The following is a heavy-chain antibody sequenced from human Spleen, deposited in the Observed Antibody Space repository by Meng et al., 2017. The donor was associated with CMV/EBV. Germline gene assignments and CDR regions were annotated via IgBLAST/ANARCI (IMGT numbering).Heavy chain of an antibody. CDR1: GYTFTYYY. D-gene: IGHD3-16*01. V-gene: IGHV1-2*02. J-gene: IGHJ4*02. CDR3: ARDLYAGYSDGPFDF. Sequence: SGYTFTYYYIHWVRQAPGQGLEWMGWINPNTGGTNYAHNFQGRVTMTRDTSISTAYMELSRLRSDDTAVYFCARDLYAGYSDGPFDFWGQGTLVTVSS. CDR2: INPNTGGT.